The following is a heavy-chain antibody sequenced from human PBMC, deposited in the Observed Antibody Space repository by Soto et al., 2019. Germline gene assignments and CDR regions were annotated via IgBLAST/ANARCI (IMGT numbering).Heavy chain of an antibody. CDR3: GRSVVGATGEILYNAMDV. CDR2: INPASGHT. J-gene: IGHJ6*02. D-gene: IGHD1-26*01. V-gene: IGHV1-3*01. Sequence: QVQLVQSGAEVKKPGASVKVSCKASGYTFTTYALHWVRQAPGQRPEWMGWINPASGHTKYSKRFQDRVTITRDTSASTGYMELSSLRSEDTAVYYCGRSVVGATGEILYNAMDVWGQGTTDTVSS. CDR1: GYTFTTYA.